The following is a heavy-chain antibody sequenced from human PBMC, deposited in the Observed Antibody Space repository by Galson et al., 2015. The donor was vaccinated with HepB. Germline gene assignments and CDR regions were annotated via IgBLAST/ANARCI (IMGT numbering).Heavy chain of an antibody. Sequence: SVKVSCKASGGSVSIDAITWVRQAPGQGLEWMGGIIPMFGTANYAQKFQGRVTITADEFTETAYMEVSSLTSDDTAVYYCARGACEVSTRCWFDSWGQGTLVTVSS. J-gene: IGHJ5*01. CDR2: IIPMFGTA. V-gene: IGHV1-69*13. CDR3: ARGACEVSTRCWFDS. CDR1: GGSVSIDA. D-gene: IGHD2/OR15-2a*01.